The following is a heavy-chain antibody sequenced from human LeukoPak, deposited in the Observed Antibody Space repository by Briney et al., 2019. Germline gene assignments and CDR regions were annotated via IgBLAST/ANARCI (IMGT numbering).Heavy chain of an antibody. J-gene: IGHJ5*02. CDR3: ASESPKLDVDTTMVVTWFDP. D-gene: IGHD5-18*01. V-gene: IGHV4-38-2*02. Sequence: PSETLSLTCTVSGYSISSGYYWGWIRQPPGKGLEWIGSIYHSGSTYYNPSLKSRVTISADTSKNQFSLKLSSVTAADTAVYYCASESPKLDVDTTMVVTWFDPWGQGTLVTASS. CDR1: GYSISSGYY. CDR2: IYHSGST.